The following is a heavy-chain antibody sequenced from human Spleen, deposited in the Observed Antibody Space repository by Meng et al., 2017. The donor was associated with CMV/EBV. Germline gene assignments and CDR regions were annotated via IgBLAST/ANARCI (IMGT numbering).Heavy chain of an antibody. D-gene: IGHD2-2*01. Sequence: FTNHVINWVRQATGQGLEWMGWISAYNGNTRYTQKFQGRVTMTTDTITNTVNMELRSLTSDDTAVYYCARGGTTVVPAAPRYWYFDLWGRGTLVTVSS. CDR3: ARGGTTVVPAAPRYWYFDL. CDR2: ISAYNGNT. V-gene: IGHV1-18*04. CDR1: FTNHV. J-gene: IGHJ2*01.